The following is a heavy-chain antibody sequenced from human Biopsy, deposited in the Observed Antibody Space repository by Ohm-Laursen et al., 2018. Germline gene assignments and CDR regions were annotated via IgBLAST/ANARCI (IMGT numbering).Heavy chain of an antibody. CDR3: ARDTRRSPYGMDV. J-gene: IGHJ6*02. CDR1: GFLFSDYY. CDR2: ISDGGTTI. Sequence: SLRLSCAASGFLFSDYYMRWIRQAPGKGLAWVSYISDGGTTIYYADSVKGRFTISRDNAKKSLYVQMNSLRAEDTAVYYCARDTRRSPYGMDVWGQGTTVTVSS. D-gene: IGHD1-26*01. V-gene: IGHV3-11*01.